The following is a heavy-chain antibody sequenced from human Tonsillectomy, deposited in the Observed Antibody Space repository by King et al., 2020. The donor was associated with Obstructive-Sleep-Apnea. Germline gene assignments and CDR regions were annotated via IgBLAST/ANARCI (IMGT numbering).Heavy chain of an antibody. CDR3: AKERYGSKEGVSMVRVKKRFDY. CDR1: GFVFIHYG. D-gene: IGHD3-10*01. J-gene: IGHJ4*02. Sequence: VQLVESGGGVVQPGRSLRLSCAASGFVFIHYGMHWVRQAPGKGLEWVAHISYDGGNKNYADSVKGRFTISRDNSKNTLYLQMNTLRGEDTAVYYCAKERYGSKEGVSMVRVKKRFDYWGQGTLVTVSS. V-gene: IGHV3-30*18. CDR2: ISYDGGNK.